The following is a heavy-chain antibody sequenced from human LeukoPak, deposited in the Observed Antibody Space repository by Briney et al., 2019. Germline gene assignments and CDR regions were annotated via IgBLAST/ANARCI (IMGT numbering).Heavy chain of an antibody. CDR1: GYSFTSYW. Sequence: GESLKISCKGSGYSFTSYWIGWVRQMPGKGLEWMGIIYPGDSDTRYSPSFRGQVTISADKSISTAYLQWSSLKASDTAMYYCARQVVPAARTSYYYYMDVWGKGTTVTVSS. CDR3: ARQVVPAARTSYYYYMDV. D-gene: IGHD2-2*01. J-gene: IGHJ6*03. CDR2: IYPGDSDT. V-gene: IGHV5-51*01.